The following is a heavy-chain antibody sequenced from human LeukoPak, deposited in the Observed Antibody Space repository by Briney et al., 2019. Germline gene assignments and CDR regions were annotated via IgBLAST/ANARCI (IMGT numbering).Heavy chain of an antibody. J-gene: IGHJ4*02. V-gene: IGHV1-18*01. CDR2: ISAYNGIT. D-gene: IGHD6-6*01. CDR1: GYTFTSYG. Sequence: RASVKVSCKGSGYTFTSYGISWVRQAPGQGGERMGWISAYNGITDYAQKFQGRVTITTDTSTSTAYMELRSLRSDDTAVYYCARDRSSSDYWGQGTLVTVSS. CDR3: ARDRSSSDY.